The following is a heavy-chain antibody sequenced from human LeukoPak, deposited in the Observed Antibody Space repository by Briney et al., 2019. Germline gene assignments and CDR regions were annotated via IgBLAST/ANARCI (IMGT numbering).Heavy chain of an antibody. D-gene: IGHD2-15*01. J-gene: IGHJ4*02. Sequence: GGSLRLSCAASGFTFSSSYMCWVRQAPGKGLEWVSFFYRGDSTYYAESVRGRFTISRDNSKNTLYLLMNSLIPEDTAVYYCAREVVSSLSYFDSWGQGTLVTVSS. CDR2: FYRGDST. CDR1: GFTFSSSY. CDR3: AREVVSSLSYFDS. V-gene: IGHV3-53*01.